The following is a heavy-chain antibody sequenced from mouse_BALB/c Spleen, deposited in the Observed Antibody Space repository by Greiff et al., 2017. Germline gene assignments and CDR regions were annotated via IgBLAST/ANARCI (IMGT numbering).Heavy chain of an antibody. J-gene: IGHJ4*01. CDR3: ARDRKHHAMDY. CDR2: INSNGGST. V-gene: IGHV5-6-3*01. Sequence: EVQGVESGGGLVQPGGSLKLSCAASGFTFSSYGMSWVRQTPDKRLELVATINSNGGSTYYPDSVKGRFTISRDNAKNTLYLQMSSLKSEDTAVYYCARDRKHHAMDYWGQGTSVTVSS. CDR1: GFTFSSYG.